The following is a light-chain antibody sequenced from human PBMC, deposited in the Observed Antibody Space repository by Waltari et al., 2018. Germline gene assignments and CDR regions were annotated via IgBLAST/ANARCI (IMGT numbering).Light chain of an antibody. CDR3: SSYVPTDTSWV. J-gene: IGLJ3*02. V-gene: IGLV2-14*03. CDR2: DVT. Sequence: QSALTQPASVSASRGQSITTPCTGTRIAAGGNNYVSWYQQHPAQAPTVLIYDVTNRPSGVSDRFSGSKSVNTASLTISGLQAEDEADYYCSSYVPTDTSWVFGGGTKLTVL. CDR1: RIAAGGNNY.